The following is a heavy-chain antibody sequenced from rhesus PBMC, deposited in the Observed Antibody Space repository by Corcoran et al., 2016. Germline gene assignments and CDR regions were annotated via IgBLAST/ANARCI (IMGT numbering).Heavy chain of an antibody. CDR1: GGSISDNYY. CDR3: ARAKYSNYRD. Sequence: QVQLQESGPGLVKPSETLSLTCAVSGGSISDNYYWNWIRQPPGKGLEWIGDIYGSSRRAYYHPSLKRRVTISKDTSKRPFSLKLSSVTAADTAVYYCARAKYSNYRDWGQGVLVTVSS. CDR2: IYGSSRRA. J-gene: IGHJ4*01. D-gene: IGHD4-23*01. V-gene: IGHV4S7*01.